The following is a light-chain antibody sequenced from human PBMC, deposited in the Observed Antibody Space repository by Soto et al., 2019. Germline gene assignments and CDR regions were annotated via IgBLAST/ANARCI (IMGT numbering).Light chain of an antibody. CDR2: GAS. CDR1: QSVSSNY. V-gene: IGKV3-20*01. CDR3: QQYGRSPFT. J-gene: IGKJ3*01. Sequence: VMTQSACTVSLYPGETDTLSCRASQSVSSNYVAWFHQKPGQAPRLLIYGASSRATGVPDRFSASGSGTDFTLTISRLEPEDFAVYYCQQYGRSPFTCGPGT.